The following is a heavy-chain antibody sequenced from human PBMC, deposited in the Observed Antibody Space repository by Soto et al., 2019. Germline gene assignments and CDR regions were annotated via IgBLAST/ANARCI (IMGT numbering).Heavy chain of an antibody. V-gene: IGHV4-59*01. Sequence: SETLSLTCTVAGGSLSSYYWSWIRRPPGMGLEWIASISYSGTTNYNSSLKSRVTISIDASKNQFSLKFNSVTAADTAVYYCAREGYNFGPFDYWGQGALVTVSS. CDR2: ISYSGTT. D-gene: IGHD5-18*01. CDR1: GGSLSSYY. CDR3: AREGYNFGPFDY. J-gene: IGHJ4*02.